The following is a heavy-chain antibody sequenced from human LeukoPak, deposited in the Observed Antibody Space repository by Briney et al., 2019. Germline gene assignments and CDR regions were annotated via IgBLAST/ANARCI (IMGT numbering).Heavy chain of an antibody. D-gene: IGHD3-3*01. CDR1: GFTFSSYW. CDR2: IKQDGSQE. J-gene: IGHJ4*02. Sequence: PGGSLRLSCGASGFTFSSYWISWVRQAPGKGLEWVAHIKQDGSQEYYVDSVKGRFTISRDSAKNSLYLQMNSLRAVDTAVYYCARGVPYDSWSGPHYSDYWGQGTLVTVSS. CDR3: ARGVPYDSWSGPHYSDY. V-gene: IGHV3-7*01.